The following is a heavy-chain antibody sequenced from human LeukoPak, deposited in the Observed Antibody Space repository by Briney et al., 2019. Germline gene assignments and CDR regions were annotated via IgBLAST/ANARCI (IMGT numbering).Heavy chain of an antibody. J-gene: IGHJ4*02. V-gene: IGHV4-34*01. CDR2: INHSGST. CDR1: GGSLSGYY. Sequence: SETLSLTCAVYGGSLSGYYWSWIRQPPGKGLEWIGEINHSGSTNYNPSLKSRVTISVDTSKNQFSLKLSSVTAADTAVYYCARGRVAGKPNDYWGQGTLVTVSS. D-gene: IGHD6-19*01. CDR3: ARGRVAGKPNDY.